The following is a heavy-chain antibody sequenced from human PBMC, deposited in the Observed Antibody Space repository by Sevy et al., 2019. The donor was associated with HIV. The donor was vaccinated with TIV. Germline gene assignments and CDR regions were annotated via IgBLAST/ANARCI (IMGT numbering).Heavy chain of an antibody. CDR1: GFIFSTYA. Sequence: GGSLRLSCAASGFIFSTYAMNWVRQAPGKGLEWVSSISKSGGNTYYADSVRGRFTVSRDNSKNTVHLQLNSLSDEDTAIYYCAKEWTRLSGWYGEFDQWGRGILVTVS. V-gene: IGHV3-23*01. J-gene: IGHJ4*02. CDR3: AKEWTRLSGWYGEFDQ. CDR2: ISKSGGNT. D-gene: IGHD6-19*01.